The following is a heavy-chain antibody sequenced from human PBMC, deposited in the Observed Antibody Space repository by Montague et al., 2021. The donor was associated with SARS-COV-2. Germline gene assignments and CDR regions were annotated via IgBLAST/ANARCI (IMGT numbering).Heavy chain of an antibody. CDR2: IYWDDEK. D-gene: IGHD3-10*01. V-gene: IGHV2-5*08. CDR3: ARSTTSLVGEPFYGFDV. J-gene: IGHJ3*01. Sequence: PALVKPTQTLTLTCTVSGFSLTTAGMGVAWIRRPPGKALEWLAIIYWDDEKRYRSSLESRVSISKDSSNTRVMVTMTNMDPLDAGTYYCARSTTSLVGEPFYGFDVWGQGTLVTVSS. CDR1: GFSLTTAGMG.